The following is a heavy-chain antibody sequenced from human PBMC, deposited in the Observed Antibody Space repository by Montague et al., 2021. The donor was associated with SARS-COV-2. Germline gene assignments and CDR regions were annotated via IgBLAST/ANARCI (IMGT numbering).Heavy chain of an antibody. Sequence: SLRLSCAASGFTLSSYSMNWVRQAPGKGLEWVSSISSSSSYIYYADSVKGRFTISRDNAKNSLYLQMNSLRAEDTAVYYCARDLTTVTTNYFDYWGQGTLVTVSS. J-gene: IGHJ4*02. D-gene: IGHD4-17*01. CDR2: ISSSSSYI. CDR3: ARDLTTVTTNYFDY. CDR1: GFTLSSYS. V-gene: IGHV3-21*01.